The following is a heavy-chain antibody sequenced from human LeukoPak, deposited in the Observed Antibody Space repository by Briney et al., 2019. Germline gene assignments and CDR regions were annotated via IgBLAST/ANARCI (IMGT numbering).Heavy chain of an antibody. V-gene: IGHV4-39*07. CDR1: GGTFSSNLYY. CDR2: IYYTEST. D-gene: IGHD3-16*01. J-gene: IGHJ4*02. Sequence: PSETLSLTCTVSGGTFSSNLYYWGWVRQPPGQGLEWIGSIYYTESTNYNPSLKSRITISMDTSKKQFSLKLSSVTAADTAVYYCASLRFMITFGDPAGGDYWGQGTLVTVSS. CDR3: ASLRFMITFGDPAGGDY.